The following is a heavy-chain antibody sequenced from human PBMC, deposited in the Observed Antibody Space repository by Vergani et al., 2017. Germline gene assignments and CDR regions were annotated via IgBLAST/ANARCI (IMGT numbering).Heavy chain of an antibody. CDR2: ISWNSGSI. CDR3: AKAPGYSYGYLNYGMDV. Sequence: EVQLLESGGGLVQPGGSLRLSCAASGFTFDDYAMHWFRQAPGKGLEWVSGISWNSGSIGYADSVKGRFTISRDNAKNSLYLQMNSLRAEDTALYYCAKAPGYSYGYLNYGMDVWGQGTTVTVSS. V-gene: IGHV3-9*01. D-gene: IGHD5-18*01. CDR1: GFTFDDYA. J-gene: IGHJ6*02.